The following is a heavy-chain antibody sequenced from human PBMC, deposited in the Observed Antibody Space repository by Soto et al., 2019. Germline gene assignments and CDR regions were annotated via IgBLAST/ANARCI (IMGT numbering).Heavy chain of an antibody. CDR2: ISPYNGNT. J-gene: IGHJ5*02. CDR1: GYTFVSYG. Sequence: QIQLVQSAAEVKKPGASVKVSCKTSGYTFVSYGISWVRQAPGQGLEWMGWISPYNGNTNFAQRFLGRVNLTIDTSTDIVYWELGKIKSDDTAVYYCARHHKFKDSSGYYDLWGQGTLITVSS. V-gene: IGHV1-18*04. CDR3: ARHHKFKDSSGYYDL. D-gene: IGHD3-22*01.